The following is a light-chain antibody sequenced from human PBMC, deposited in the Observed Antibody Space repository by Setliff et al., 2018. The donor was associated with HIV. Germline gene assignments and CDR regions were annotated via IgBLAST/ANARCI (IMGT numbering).Light chain of an antibody. CDR3: CSYAGSYTFV. J-gene: IGLJ1*01. CDR2: YVN. Sequence: HSVLTQPRSVSGSPGQSVTISCTGTSSDVGNYNYVSWYQHHPGKAPKLIIYYVNERPSGVPDRFSGSKSGNTASLTISGLQGDDEADYYCCSYAGSYTFVFGAGTKVTVL. V-gene: IGLV2-11*01. CDR1: SSDVGNYNY.